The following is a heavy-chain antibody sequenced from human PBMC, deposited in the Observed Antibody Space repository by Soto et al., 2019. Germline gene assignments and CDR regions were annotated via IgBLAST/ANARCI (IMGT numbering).Heavy chain of an antibody. CDR1: GLTFGSRA. CDR2: ITDTGGDA. J-gene: IGHJ4*02. D-gene: IGHD3-10*01. CDR3: ARGSTDSYPGSRIFDF. Sequence: GGSLRLSCVASGLTFGSRAMAWVRQAPGEGLQWVSTITDTGGDAKYADSVRGRFVISRDNSKKTLYLQMTSLTAEDSAMYYCARGSTDSYPGSRIFDFWGRGTLVTV. V-gene: IGHV3-23*01.